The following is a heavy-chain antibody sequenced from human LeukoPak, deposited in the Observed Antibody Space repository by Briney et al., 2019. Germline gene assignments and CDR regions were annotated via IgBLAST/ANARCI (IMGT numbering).Heavy chain of an antibody. D-gene: IGHD4-11*01. V-gene: IGHV3-21*01. CDR1: GFTFSNYA. CDR3: ARDNVQYSNWFDP. CDR2: ISGDSTDI. J-gene: IGHJ5*02. Sequence: PGGSLRLSCAASGFTFSNYAMNWVRQAPGKGLEWVSSISGDSTDIYYADSVRGRFTISRDNAKNSLYLQINSLRAEDTAVYYCARDNVQYSNWFDPWGQGTLVTVSS.